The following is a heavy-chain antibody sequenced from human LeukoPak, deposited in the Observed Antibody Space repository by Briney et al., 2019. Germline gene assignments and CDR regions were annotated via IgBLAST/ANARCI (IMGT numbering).Heavy chain of an antibody. CDR1: GYSFTSYW. Sequence: GESLKISCKGSGYSFTSYWIGWVRQMPGKGLEWMGIIYPGDSDTRYSPSFQGQVTISADKSISTAYLQWSSLKASDTAMYYCATLHPSQGNYDSSGYALGYWGQGTLVTVSS. CDR3: ATLHPSQGNYDSSGYALGY. J-gene: IGHJ4*02. CDR2: IYPGDSDT. V-gene: IGHV5-51*01. D-gene: IGHD3-22*01.